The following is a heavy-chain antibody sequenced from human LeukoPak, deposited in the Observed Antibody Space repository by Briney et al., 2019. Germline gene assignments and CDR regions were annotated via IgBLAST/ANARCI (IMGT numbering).Heavy chain of an antibody. V-gene: IGHV4-34*01. CDR3: ARRPMTTVTNWYFDL. Sequence: SETLSLTCAVDGGSFSGYDWSWIRQPPGKGLEWVGEINHSGSTNYNPSLKRLLTISVDTSKNQFSLKLSSVTAADTAVYYCARRPMTTVTNWYFDLWGRGTLVTVSS. CDR1: GGSFSGYD. J-gene: IGHJ2*01. D-gene: IGHD4-17*01. CDR2: INHSGST.